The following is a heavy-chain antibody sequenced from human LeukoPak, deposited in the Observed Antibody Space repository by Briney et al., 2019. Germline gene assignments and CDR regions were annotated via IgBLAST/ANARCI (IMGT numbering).Heavy chain of an antibody. CDR3: AKDPPLWFGESHYFDC. CDR2: ISGSGGST. D-gene: IGHD3-10*01. V-gene: IGHV3-23*01. CDR1: GFTFSSYA. J-gene: IGHJ4*02. Sequence: PGGSLRLSCAASGFTFSSYAMSWVRQAPGKGLEWVSAISGSGGSTYYADSVKGRFTISRDNSKNTLYLQMNSLRAEDTAVYYCAKDPPLWFGESHYFDCWGQGTLVTVSS.